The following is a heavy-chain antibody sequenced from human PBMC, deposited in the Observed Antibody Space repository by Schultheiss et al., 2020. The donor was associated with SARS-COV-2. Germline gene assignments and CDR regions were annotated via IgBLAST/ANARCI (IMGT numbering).Heavy chain of an antibody. CDR3: VRFDWEVDH. J-gene: IGHJ5*02. CDR1: GGSISSYY. CDR2: IYYSGST. V-gene: IGHV4-59*01. D-gene: IGHD3-9*01. Sequence: SETLSLTCTVSGGSISSYYWSWIRQPPGKGLEWIGYIYYSGSTNYNPSLKSRVTISVDTSKNQFSLNLTSVTAADTAVYYCVRFDWEVDHWGQGTLVTVSS.